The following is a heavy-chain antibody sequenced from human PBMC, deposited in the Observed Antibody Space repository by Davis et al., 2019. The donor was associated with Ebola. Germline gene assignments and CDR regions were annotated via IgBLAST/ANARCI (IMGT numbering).Heavy chain of an antibody. V-gene: IGHV1-18*04. CDR1: GYTFTSYG. CDR2: ISAYNGNT. Sequence: ASVKVSCKASGYTFTSYGISWVRQAPGQGLEWMGWISAYNGNTNYAQKLQGRVTMTRDTSTSTVYMELSSLRSEDTAVYYCAREGRGYSYGFDYWGQGTLVTVSS. J-gene: IGHJ4*02. D-gene: IGHD5-18*01. CDR3: AREGRGYSYGFDY.